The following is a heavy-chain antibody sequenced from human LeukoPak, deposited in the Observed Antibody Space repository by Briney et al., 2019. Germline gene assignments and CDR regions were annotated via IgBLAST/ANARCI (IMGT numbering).Heavy chain of an antibody. V-gene: IGHV1-18*01. CDR3: ARAGYSSSWYEVDY. CDR2: ISAYNGNT. J-gene: IGHJ4*02. Sequence: ASVKVSCKASGYTFTSSGISWVRQAPGQGLEWMGWISAYNGNTNYAQKLQGRVTMTTDTSTSTAYMELRSLRSDDTAVYYCARAGYSSSWYEVDYWGQGTLVTVSS. D-gene: IGHD6-13*01. CDR1: GYTFTSSG.